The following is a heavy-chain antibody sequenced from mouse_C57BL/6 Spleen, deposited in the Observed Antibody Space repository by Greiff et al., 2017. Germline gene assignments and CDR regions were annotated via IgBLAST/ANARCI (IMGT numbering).Heavy chain of an antibody. CDR1: GYTFTSYW. D-gene: IGHD1-1*01. V-gene: IGHV1-69*01. J-gene: IGHJ4*01. Sequence: LQQPGAELVMPGASVKLSCKASGYTFTSYWMHWVKQRPGQGLEWIGEIDPSDSYTNYNQKFKDKSTLTVDKSSSTAYMQLSSLTSEDSAVYYCARGRDYYGSFYAMDYWGQGTSVTVSS. CDR2: IDPSDSYT. CDR3: ARGRDYYGSFYAMDY.